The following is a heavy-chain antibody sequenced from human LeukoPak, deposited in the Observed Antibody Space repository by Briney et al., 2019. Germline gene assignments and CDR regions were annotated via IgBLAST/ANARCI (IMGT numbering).Heavy chain of an antibody. V-gene: IGHV1-58*01. Sequence: VASVKVSCKASGFTFTSSAVQWVRQARGQRIEWIGWIVVGSGNTNYAQKFQERVTITRDMSTSTACMELSSLRSEGTAVYYCAADRPTLDGSDIWGQGTMVTVSS. CDR2: IVVGSGNT. D-gene: IGHD6-6*01. CDR3: AADRPTLDGSDI. CDR1: GFTFTSSA. J-gene: IGHJ3*02.